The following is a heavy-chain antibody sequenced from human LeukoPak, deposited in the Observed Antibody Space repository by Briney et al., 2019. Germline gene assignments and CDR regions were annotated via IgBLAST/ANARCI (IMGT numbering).Heavy chain of an antibody. V-gene: IGHV3-23*01. Sequence: GGSLRLSCAGSGFTFGEYGMIWDRQAPGKGLEWVSAIGGSGATTYYADSVRGRFTISRDNAKNTMYLQMNRLRVEDSAMYFCAKLVASASTYWGQGTLVTVSS. CDR1: GFTFGEYG. J-gene: IGHJ4*02. CDR3: AKLVASASTY. D-gene: IGHD2-2*01. CDR2: IGGSGATT.